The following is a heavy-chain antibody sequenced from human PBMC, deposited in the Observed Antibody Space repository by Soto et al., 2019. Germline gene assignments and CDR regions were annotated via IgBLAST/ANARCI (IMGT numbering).Heavy chain of an antibody. J-gene: IGHJ4*02. CDR1: GGSISSSSYY. D-gene: IGHD3-9*01. CDR2: IYYSGST. Sequence: SETLSLTCTVSGGSISSSSYYWGWIRQPPGKGLEWIGSIYYSGSTYYNPSLKSRVTISVDTSKNQFSLKLSSVTAADTAVYYCARRPLLYDILTGSLAFDYWGQGTLVTVSS. CDR3: ARRPLLYDILTGSLAFDY. V-gene: IGHV4-39*01.